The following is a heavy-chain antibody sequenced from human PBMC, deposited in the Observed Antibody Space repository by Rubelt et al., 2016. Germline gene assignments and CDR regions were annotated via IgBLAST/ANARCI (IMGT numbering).Heavy chain of an antibody. CDR3: ARCRPECGGACYPLDC. CDR2: IYYSGST. CDR1: GGSISTYY. J-gene: IGHJ4*02. D-gene: IGHD2-21*01. V-gene: IGHV4-59*08. Sequence: QVQLQESGPGLLKPSETLSLTCTVSGGSISTYYWSWIRQPPGKGLEWIGNIYYSGSTKYNPSLKSRVTISVDTSNDQFSLRLGFVTAADTAVYYCARCRPECGGACYPLDCWGQGTLVTVSS.